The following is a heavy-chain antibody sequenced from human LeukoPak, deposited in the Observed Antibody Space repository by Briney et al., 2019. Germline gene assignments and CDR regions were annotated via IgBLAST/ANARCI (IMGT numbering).Heavy chain of an antibody. V-gene: IGHV4-39*07. CDR3: ARQGGIFSPVHR. D-gene: IGHD6-13*01. CDR2: IYYSGTT. Sequence: SETLSLTCTVSGGSITSSTHYWGWIRQPPGKGLEWIGSIYYSGTTCYNPSLPSLKSRVTISIDTSKNQFSPNLTSVTATDTAVYYCARQGGIFSPVHRWGQGTLVTVSS. J-gene: IGHJ4*02. CDR1: GGSITSSTHY.